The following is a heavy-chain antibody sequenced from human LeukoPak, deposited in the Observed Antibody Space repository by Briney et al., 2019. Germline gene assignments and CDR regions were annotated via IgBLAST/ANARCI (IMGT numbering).Heavy chain of an antibody. V-gene: IGHV4-34*01. Sequence: PSETLSLTCAVYGGSFSGYYWSWIRQPPGKGLEWIGSIYYSGSTYYNPSLKSRVTISVDTSKNQFSLKLSSVTAADTAIYYCARDFSSSSTVYYYYYMDVWGKGTTVTVSS. CDR1: GGSFSGYY. CDR2: IYYSGST. CDR3: ARDFSSSSTVYYYYYMDV. D-gene: IGHD6-6*01. J-gene: IGHJ6*03.